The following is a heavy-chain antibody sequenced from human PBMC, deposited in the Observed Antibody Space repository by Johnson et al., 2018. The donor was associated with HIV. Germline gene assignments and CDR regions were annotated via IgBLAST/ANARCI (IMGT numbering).Heavy chain of an antibody. V-gene: IGHV3-30*14. Sequence: QVQLVESGGGVVQPGGSLRLSCAASGFTFSSNAMHWVRQAPGTGLEWVAIISYDGSNKYYADSVKGRFTISRDNSKNTLYLQMNSLRAEDTAVYYCASLSSSLFGAFDIWGQGTMVTVSS. J-gene: IGHJ3*02. CDR3: ASLSSSLFGAFDI. CDR2: ISYDGSNK. CDR1: GFTFSSNA. D-gene: IGHD6-13*01.